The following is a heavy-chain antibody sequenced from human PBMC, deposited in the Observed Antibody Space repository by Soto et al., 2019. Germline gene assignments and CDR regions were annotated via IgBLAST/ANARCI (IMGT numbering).Heavy chain of an antibody. CDR1: GGSISSSSYY. CDR2: IYYSGST. V-gene: IGHV4-39*01. J-gene: IGHJ4*02. D-gene: IGHD1-26*01. CDR3: ARHGTLLIDY. Sequence: QLQLQESGPGLVKPSETLSLTCTVSGGSISSSSYYWGWIRQPPGKGLEWIGSIYYSGSTYYNPSLKSRVTISVDTSKNQFSLKLSSVTAAVTAVSYCARHGTLLIDYWGQGTLVTVSS.